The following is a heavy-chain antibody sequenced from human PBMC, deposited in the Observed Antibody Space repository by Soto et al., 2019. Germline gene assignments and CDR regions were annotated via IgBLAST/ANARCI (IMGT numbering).Heavy chain of an antibody. CDR2: IGAQNGDT. CDR1: GYTFNTYG. Sequence: QVQLVQSGAEVKKPGASVKVSCKASGYTFNTYGFTWVRQAPGQGLEWMGWIGAQNGDTNYAQNFQGRVTMTTDTSTTTSDMELRSLTSDDTAVYFCARDWRGAEGFDPWGQGTLVTVSS. CDR3: ARDWRGAEGFDP. D-gene: IGHD3-3*01. V-gene: IGHV1-18*01. J-gene: IGHJ5*02.